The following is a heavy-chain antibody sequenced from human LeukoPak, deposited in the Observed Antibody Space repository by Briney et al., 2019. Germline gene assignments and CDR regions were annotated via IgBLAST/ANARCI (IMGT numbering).Heavy chain of an antibody. CDR2: INPSGGST. D-gene: IGHD6-19*01. CDR3: ARGGSLAVAPHLYYFDY. V-gene: IGHV1-46*01. CDR1: GYTFIAYY. J-gene: IGHJ4*02. Sequence: GASVQVSCKASGYTFIAYYIHWVRQAPGQGLEWMGIINPSGGSTTYAQNFQGRVTMTRDTSTSAVYMELSSLGSEDTAVYYCARGGSLAVAPHLYYFDYWGQGTLVTVSS.